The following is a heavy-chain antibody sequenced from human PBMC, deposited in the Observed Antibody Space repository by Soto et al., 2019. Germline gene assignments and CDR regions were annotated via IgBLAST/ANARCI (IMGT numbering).Heavy chain of an antibody. CDR2: INSTSDHV. CDR1: GFTFSLYT. Sequence: GGSLRLSCAASGFTFSLYTMNWVRHAPGRGLEWVSNINSTSDHVFYADSVKGRFTISRDNAKKSLYLQMDSLRAEDTAVYYCARVGPSLVRDYYYYYYMDAWGKGTTVTSP. D-gene: IGHD3-10*01. CDR3: ARVGPSLVRDYYYYYYMDA. V-gene: IGHV3-21*01. J-gene: IGHJ6*03.